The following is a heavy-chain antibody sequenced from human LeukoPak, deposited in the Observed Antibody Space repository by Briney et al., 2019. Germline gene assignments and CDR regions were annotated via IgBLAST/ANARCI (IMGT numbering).Heavy chain of an antibody. CDR3: ARDYSSSWMSRAGSGWFDP. V-gene: IGHV3-30*02. Sequence: GGSLRLSCAASGFTFSSYGMHWVRQAPGKGLEWVAFIRYDGSNKYYADSVKGRFTISRDNAKNSLYLQMNSLRAEDTAVYYCARDYSSSWMSRAGSGWFDPWGQGTLVTVSS. D-gene: IGHD6-13*01. CDR2: IRYDGSNK. J-gene: IGHJ5*02. CDR1: GFTFSSYG.